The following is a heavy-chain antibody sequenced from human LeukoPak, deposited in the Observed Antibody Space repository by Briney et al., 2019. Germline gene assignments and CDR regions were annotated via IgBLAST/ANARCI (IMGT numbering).Heavy chain of an antibody. Sequence: ASVKGSCEASGYAFTGYYMHWVRQAPGQGLEWMGWINPNSGGTNYAQKFQGRVTMTRDTSISTAYMELSRLRSDDTAVYYCARDSRYCSGGSCYAPVRYYMDVWGKGTTVTVSS. CDR2: INPNSGGT. CDR1: GYAFTGYY. D-gene: IGHD2-15*01. J-gene: IGHJ6*03. CDR3: ARDSRYCSGGSCYAPVRYYMDV. V-gene: IGHV1-2*02.